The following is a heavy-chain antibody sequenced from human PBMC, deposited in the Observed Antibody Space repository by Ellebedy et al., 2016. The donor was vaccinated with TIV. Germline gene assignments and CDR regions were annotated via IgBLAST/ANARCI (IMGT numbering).Heavy chain of an antibody. CDR3: AKCRIRYAWGSPFDY. J-gene: IGHJ4*02. CDR1: GYTFNNFW. V-gene: IGHV5-51*01. Sequence: GESLKISCQGFGYTFNNFWIAWVRQMPGKGSEWMGTISPDDSDTKYSPSFQGQVTISADKSVNAAYLQWGSLQASDTAIYFCAKCRIRYAWGSPFDYWGQGTLVTVSS. CDR2: ISPDDSDT. D-gene: IGHD3-16*01.